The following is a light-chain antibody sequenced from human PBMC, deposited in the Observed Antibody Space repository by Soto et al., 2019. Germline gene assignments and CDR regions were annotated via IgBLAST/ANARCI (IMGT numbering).Light chain of an antibody. CDR3: QSYDSSLINYV. CDR2: GSS. Sequence: SVLTQPPSVSGAPGHRVTISCTGSTSNIGADYDVHWYQQLPGTAPKLLIYGSSDRPSGVPDRFSGSKSGTSASLAITGLQAEDEADYYCQSYDSSLINYVFGTGTKVTVL. J-gene: IGLJ1*01. V-gene: IGLV1-40*01. CDR1: TSNIGADYD.